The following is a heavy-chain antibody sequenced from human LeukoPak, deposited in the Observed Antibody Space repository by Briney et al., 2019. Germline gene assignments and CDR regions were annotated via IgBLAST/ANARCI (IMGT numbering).Heavy chain of an antibody. CDR3: ARGFSPDFWTGYYFDY. V-gene: IGHV3-53*04. D-gene: IGHD3-3*01. J-gene: IGHJ4*02. Sequence: GGSLRLSCAASGFTFSSYAMSWVRQAPGKGLEWVSVIYSGGSTYYADSVKGRFTISRHNSKNTLYLQMNSLRAEDTAVYYCARGFSPDFWTGYYFDYWGQGTLVTVSS. CDR2: IYSGGST. CDR1: GFTFSSYA.